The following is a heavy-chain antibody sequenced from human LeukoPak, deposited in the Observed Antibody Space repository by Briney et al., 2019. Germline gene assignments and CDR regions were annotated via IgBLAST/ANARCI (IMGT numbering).Heavy chain of an antibody. CDR2: VSSSGSTI. CDR1: GFTFSSYE. V-gene: IGHV3-48*03. Sequence: GGSLRLSCAASGFTFSSYEMNWVRQAPGNGLDWVSYVSSSGSTIYYADSVKGRFTISRDNAKNSLYLQMNSLRAEDTAVYYCARPPLGAYSSSGIDYWGQGTLVTVSS. D-gene: IGHD6-6*01. CDR3: ARPPLGAYSSSGIDY. J-gene: IGHJ4*02.